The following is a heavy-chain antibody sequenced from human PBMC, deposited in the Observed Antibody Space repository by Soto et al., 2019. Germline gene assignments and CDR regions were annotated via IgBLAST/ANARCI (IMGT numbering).Heavy chain of an antibody. CDR1: GYSIISGYY. CDR2: IYHSGST. V-gene: IGHV4-38-2*01. Sequence: PSETLSLTCAVSGYSIISGYYCGWIRQPPGKGLEWIGSIYHSGSTYYNPSLKSRVTISVDTSKNQFSLKLSSVTAADTAVYYCARARYYSNYYGMDVWGQGTTVTVSS. CDR3: ARARYYSNYYGMDV. J-gene: IGHJ6*02.